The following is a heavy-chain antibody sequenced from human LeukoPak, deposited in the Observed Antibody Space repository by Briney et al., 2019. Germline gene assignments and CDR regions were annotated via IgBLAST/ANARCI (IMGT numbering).Heavy chain of an antibody. CDR2: IVVGSGNT. Sequence: ASVKVSCKASGFTFTSSAMQWVRQARGQRLEWIGWIVVGSGNTNYAQKFQERVTITRDMSTSTAYMELSSLRSEDTAVSYCAADYYDSSGYYQDYWGQGTLVTVSS. J-gene: IGHJ4*02. CDR3: AADYYDSSGYYQDY. V-gene: IGHV1-58*02. D-gene: IGHD3-22*01. CDR1: GFTFTSSA.